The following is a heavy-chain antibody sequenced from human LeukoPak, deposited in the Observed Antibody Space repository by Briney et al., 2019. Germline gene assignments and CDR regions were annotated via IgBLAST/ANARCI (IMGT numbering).Heavy chain of an antibody. CDR1: GGSISRYY. V-gene: IGHV4-4*07. Sequence: PSETLSLTCTVSGGSISRYYWSWIRQPAGKGLEWIGRIYTSGSTIYNPSLKSRVTMSVDTSKNQFSLKLSSVTAADTAVYYCARDLRTVGATRFDYWGQGTLVTVSS. D-gene: IGHD1-26*01. J-gene: IGHJ4*02. CDR2: IYTSGST. CDR3: ARDLRTVGATRFDY.